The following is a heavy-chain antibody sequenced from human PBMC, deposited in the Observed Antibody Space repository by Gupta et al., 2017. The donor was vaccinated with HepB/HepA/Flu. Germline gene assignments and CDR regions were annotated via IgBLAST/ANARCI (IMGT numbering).Heavy chain of an antibody. D-gene: IGHD3-10*02. CDR3: ARDPFMSP. CDR1: GYRFTGYG. Sequence: QVQLVQSGTEVTRPGASVRVSCKASGYRFTGYGINWVRQAPGQGLEWMGWISGYNGNTNYTQKFQGRVSMTTDTYTNTAYLDLRNLTSDDTAMYYCARDPFMSPWGQGTLVTVSS. V-gene: IGHV1-18*01. CDR2: ISGYNGNT. J-gene: IGHJ5*02.